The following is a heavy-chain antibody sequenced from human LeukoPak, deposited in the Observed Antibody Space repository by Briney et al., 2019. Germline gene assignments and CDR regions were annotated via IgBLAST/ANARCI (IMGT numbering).Heavy chain of an antibody. CDR3: ATQLTYYYDSSGYYSNSDY. V-gene: IGHV3-48*04. D-gene: IGHD3-22*01. CDR2: ISSSGSTI. J-gene: IGHJ4*02. Sequence: GGSLRLSCAASGFTFSSYSMNWVRQAPGKGLEWVSYISSSGSTIYYADSVKGRFTISRDNAKNSLYPQMNSLRAEDTAVYYCATQLTYYYDSSGYYSNSDYWGQGTLVTVSS. CDR1: GFTFSSYS.